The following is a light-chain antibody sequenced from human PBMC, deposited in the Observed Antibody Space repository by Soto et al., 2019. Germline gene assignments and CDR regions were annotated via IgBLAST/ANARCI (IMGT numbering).Light chain of an antibody. J-gene: IGLJ3*02. V-gene: IGLV1-40*01. CDR1: RSNIGAGYD. CDR2: ANN. CDR3: QSYDNSLSGWV. Sequence: QSVLTQPPSVSGAPGQRVTISCTGSRSNIGAGYDVHWYQQVSGTAPKLLIYANNNRPSGVPDRFSGSKSGTSATLAITGLQAEDETDYYCQSYDNSLSGWVFGGGTKLTVL.